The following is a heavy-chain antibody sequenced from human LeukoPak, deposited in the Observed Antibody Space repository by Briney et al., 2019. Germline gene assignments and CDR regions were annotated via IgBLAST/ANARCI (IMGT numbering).Heavy chain of an antibody. CDR1: GFIVNSNY. CDR2: IYSGGST. D-gene: IGHD1-26*01. Sequence: GGSLRLSCAASGFIVNSNYMIWVRQGPGKGLEWVSVIYSGGSTHYADSVEGRITISRHNSKNTLFLQMNSLRAEDTAVYYCAGGGSYPNDPFDIWGQGTMVTVTS. V-gene: IGHV3-53*01. J-gene: IGHJ3*02. CDR3: AGGGSYPNDPFDI.